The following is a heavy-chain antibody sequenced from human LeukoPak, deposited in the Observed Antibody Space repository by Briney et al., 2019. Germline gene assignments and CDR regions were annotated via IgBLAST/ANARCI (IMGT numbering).Heavy chain of an antibody. V-gene: IGHV3-30*02. Sequence: SGGSLRLSCAASGFTFSSYGMHWVRQAPGKGLEWVAFIRYDGSNKYYADSVKGRFTISRDNSKNTLYLQMNSLRAEDTAIYYCARELTTSRFAFDIWGQGTMVTVSS. CDR1: GFTFSSYG. D-gene: IGHD3-3*01. CDR3: ARELTTSRFAFDI. CDR2: IRYDGSNK. J-gene: IGHJ3*02.